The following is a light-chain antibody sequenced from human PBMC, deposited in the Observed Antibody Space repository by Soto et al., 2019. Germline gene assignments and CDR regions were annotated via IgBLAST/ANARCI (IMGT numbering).Light chain of an antibody. CDR2: KAS. J-gene: IGKJ4*02. CDR3: QHHHR. CDR1: QSISSW. Sequence: DIQMTQSPSTLSASVGDRVTITCRASQSISSWLAWYQQKPGKAPKLLIYKASSLESGVPSRFSGSGSGTEFTLTISSLQPDDFATYSCQHHHRFGGGTKVEIK. V-gene: IGKV1-5*03.